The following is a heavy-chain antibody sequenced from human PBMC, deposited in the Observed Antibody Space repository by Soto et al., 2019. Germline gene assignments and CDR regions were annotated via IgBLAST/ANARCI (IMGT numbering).Heavy chain of an antibody. J-gene: IGHJ4*02. CDR3: VNGDYY. Sequence: EEQLVESGGGLVQPGGSLRLSCAASGFTFSNHVMNWVRQAPGRGLEWVSSINRDSNTFYADSVKDRFTISRDNAKDSLYLQMNSLRADDTAVYYCVNGDYYVGQGTLVTVSS. CDR2: INRDSNT. D-gene: IGHD4-17*01. V-gene: IGHV3-48*01. CDR1: GFTFSNHV.